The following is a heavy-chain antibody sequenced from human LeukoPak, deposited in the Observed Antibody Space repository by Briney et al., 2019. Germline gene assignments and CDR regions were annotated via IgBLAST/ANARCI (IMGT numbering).Heavy chain of an antibody. Sequence: GGSLRLSCAASGFTFSSYDMHWVRQATGKGLEWVSAIGTAGDAYYPGSVKGRFTISRENAKNSLYLQMNSLRAGDTAVYYCAREVSSSWYNWFDPWGQGTLVTVSS. J-gene: IGHJ5*02. CDR2: IGTAGDA. V-gene: IGHV3-13*01. D-gene: IGHD6-13*01. CDR1: GFTFSSYD. CDR3: AREVSSSWYNWFDP.